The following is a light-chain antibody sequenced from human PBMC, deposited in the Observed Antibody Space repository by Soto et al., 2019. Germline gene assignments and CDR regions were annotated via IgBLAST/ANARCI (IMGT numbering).Light chain of an antibody. J-gene: IGLJ2*01. CDR3: AAWDYSLNGVV. Sequence: QSVLTQPPSASGTPGPRVTISCSGSSSNIGSNTVNWYQQLPGTAPKLLIYSNNQRPSGVPDRFSGSKSGTSASLAISGLQSEDEADYYCAAWDYSLNGVVFGGGTKLTVL. CDR2: SNN. CDR1: SSNIGSNT. V-gene: IGLV1-44*01.